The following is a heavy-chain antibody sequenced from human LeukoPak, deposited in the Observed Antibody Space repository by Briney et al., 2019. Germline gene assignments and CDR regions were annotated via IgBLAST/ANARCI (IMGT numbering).Heavy chain of an antibody. Sequence: GGSLRLSCAASGFTFSSYEMNWVRQAPGKGLEWVSYISSRSATIYYADSVKGRFTISRDNAKNSLYLQMNSLRAEDTAVYYCARDPLSSSSFDYWGQGTLVTVSS. J-gene: IGHJ4*02. V-gene: IGHV3-48*01. CDR3: ARDPLSSSSFDY. D-gene: IGHD6-13*01. CDR1: GFTFSSYE. CDR2: ISSRSATI.